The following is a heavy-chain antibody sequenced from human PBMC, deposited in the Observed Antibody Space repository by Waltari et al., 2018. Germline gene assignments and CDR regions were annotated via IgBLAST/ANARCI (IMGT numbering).Heavy chain of an antibody. Sequence: QVQLQESGPGFVKPSQTLSLTCTVSGGSISSGSYYWSWIRQPAGKGLEWIGYIYTSGSTNYNPSLKSRVTISVDTSKNQFSLKLSSVTAADTAVYYCARSITIFGVALDYWGQGTLVTVSS. D-gene: IGHD3-3*01. V-gene: IGHV4-61*09. CDR1: GGSISSGSYY. CDR2: IYTSGST. CDR3: ARSITIFGVALDY. J-gene: IGHJ4*02.